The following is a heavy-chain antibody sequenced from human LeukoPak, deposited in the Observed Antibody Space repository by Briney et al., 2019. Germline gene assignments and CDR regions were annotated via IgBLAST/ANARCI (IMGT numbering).Heavy chain of an antibody. CDR2: IYSGGST. D-gene: IGHD4-17*01. CDR3: ARDPYGDYGFDY. V-gene: IGHV3-53*01. Sequence: PGGSLRLSCAASGFTVSSNYMSWVRQAPGKGLEWVSVIYSGGSTYYADSVKCRLTISRDNSKNTLYLQLNSLRAEDTAVYYCARDPYGDYGFDYWGQGTLVTVSS. J-gene: IGHJ4*02. CDR1: GFTVSSNY.